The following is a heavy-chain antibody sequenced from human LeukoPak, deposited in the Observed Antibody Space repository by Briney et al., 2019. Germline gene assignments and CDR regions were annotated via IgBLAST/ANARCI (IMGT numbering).Heavy chain of an antibody. D-gene: IGHD3-10*01. CDR3: ARPLRFGELQFAFDI. Sequence: GASVKVSCKASGYTFTGYYMHWVRQAPGQGLEWMGWINPDSGGTSYAQKFQGRVTITRDTSITTAYMELSRLRSDDTAVYFCARPLRFGELQFAFDIWGPGTMVTVSS. V-gene: IGHV1-2*02. CDR2: INPDSGGT. J-gene: IGHJ3*02. CDR1: GYTFTGYY.